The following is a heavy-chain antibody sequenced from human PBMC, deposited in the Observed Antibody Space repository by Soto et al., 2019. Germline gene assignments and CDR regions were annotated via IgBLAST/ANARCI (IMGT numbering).Heavy chain of an antibody. V-gene: IGHV2-5*02. Sequence: QITLKESGPTLVKPTQTLTLTCTFSGFSLSTSGVGVGWIRQPPGKALEWLALIYWDDDKRYSPSLKSRLTIXKXXSKNQVVLTMTNMDPVDTATYYCAHENAPFHFFDYWGQGTLVTVSS. D-gene: IGHD1-1*01. CDR2: IYWDDDK. CDR1: GFSLSTSGVG. J-gene: IGHJ4*02. CDR3: AHENAPFHFFDY.